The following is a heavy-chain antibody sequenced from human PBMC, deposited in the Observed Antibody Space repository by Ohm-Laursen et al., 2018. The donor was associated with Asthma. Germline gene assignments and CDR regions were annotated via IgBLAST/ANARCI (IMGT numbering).Heavy chain of an antibody. CDR3: AKGICSSTSCYGYYGMDV. D-gene: IGHD2-2*01. V-gene: IGHV3-30*18. Sequence: SLRLSCSASGFTFSSYGMHWVRQAPGKGLEWVAVISYDGSNKYYADSVKGRFTISRDNSKNTLYLQMNSLRAEDTAVYYCAKGICSSTSCYGYYGMDVWGQGTTVTVSS. J-gene: IGHJ6*02. CDR1: GFTFSSYG. CDR2: ISYDGSNK.